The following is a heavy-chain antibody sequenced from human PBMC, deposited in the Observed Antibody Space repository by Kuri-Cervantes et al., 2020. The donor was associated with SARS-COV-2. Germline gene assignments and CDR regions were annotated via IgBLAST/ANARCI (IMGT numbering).Heavy chain of an antibody. CDR2: IYYSGST. D-gene: IGHD4-17*01. Sequence: SETLSLTTTLSAGSINSSSYYWDWILQPPGKGLEGIGSIYYSGSTYYNPSLKGRVTISVDTSKNQFTLKLSSVTAADTAVYYCARPYGDDLNWYFDLWGRGTLVTVSS. CDR3: ARPYGDDLNWYFDL. V-gene: IGHV4-39*01. CDR1: AGSINSSSYY. J-gene: IGHJ2*01.